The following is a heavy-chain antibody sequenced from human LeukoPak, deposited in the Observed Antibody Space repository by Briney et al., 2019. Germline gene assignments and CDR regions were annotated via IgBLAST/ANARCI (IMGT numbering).Heavy chain of an antibody. J-gene: IGHJ6*02. D-gene: IGHD2-2*01. V-gene: IGHV3-30-3*01. CDR2: ISYDGSNK. Sequence: GGSLRLSCAASGFTFSSYAMHWVRQAPGKGLEWVAVISYDGSNKYYADSVKGRFTISRDNSKNTLYLQMNSLRAEDTAVYYCARLGYCSSTSCQIYYYYYGMDVWGQGTTVTVSS. CDR1: GFTFSSYA. CDR3: ARLGYCSSTSCQIYYYYYGMDV.